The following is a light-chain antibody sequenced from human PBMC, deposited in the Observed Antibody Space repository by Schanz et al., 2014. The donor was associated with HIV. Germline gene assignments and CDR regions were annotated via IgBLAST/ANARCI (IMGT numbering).Light chain of an antibody. CDR3: QHYSDWPN. V-gene: IGKV3-15*01. J-gene: IGKJ4*01. Sequence: ELMMTQSPATLSVSPGERATLSCRASQSVGSDLAWYQQKPGQAPRLLIYGASTRATGIPARFSGSGSGREFTLTIGSLQSEDVAVYYCQHYSDWPNFGGGTKVDMK. CDR2: GAS. CDR1: QSVGSD.